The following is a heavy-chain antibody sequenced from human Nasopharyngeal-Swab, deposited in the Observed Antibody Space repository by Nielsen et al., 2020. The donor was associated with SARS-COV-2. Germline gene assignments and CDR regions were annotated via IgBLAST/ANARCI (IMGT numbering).Heavy chain of an antibody. Sequence: SETLSLTCTVSGGSISSGGYYWSWIRQPPGKGLEWIGEINHSGSTNYNPSLKSRVTISVDTSKNQFSLKLSSVTAADTAVYYCARGLQRTMNYWGQGTLVTVSS. CDR1: GGSISSGGYY. CDR3: ARGLQRTMNY. CDR2: INHSGST. J-gene: IGHJ4*02. D-gene: IGHD6-25*01. V-gene: IGHV4-39*07.